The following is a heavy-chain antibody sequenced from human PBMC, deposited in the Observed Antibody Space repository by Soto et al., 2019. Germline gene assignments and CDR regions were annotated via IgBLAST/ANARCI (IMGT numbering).Heavy chain of an antibody. D-gene: IGHD1-26*01. CDR1: NYSFSSFG. J-gene: IGHJ4*02. V-gene: IGHV1-18*01. Sequence: ASVKVYSKATNYSFSSFGISWIRLAPGQTLPWMGWLNPSNDNTNYAQNLEGRVTLTTDTSTSTACMELRSLRSDDTAVYYCARDPFYSGSNLQVGYFDSWGQGTLVTVSS. CDR3: ARDPFYSGSNLQVGYFDS. CDR2: LNPSNDNT.